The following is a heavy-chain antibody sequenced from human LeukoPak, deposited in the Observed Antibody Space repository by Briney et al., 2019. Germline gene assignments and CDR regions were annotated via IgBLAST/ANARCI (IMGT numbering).Heavy chain of an antibody. CDR1: GGSISSYY. D-gene: IGHD2-2*01. CDR3: ARRRTTGLSGYMDV. V-gene: IGHV4-59*08. CDR2: IDYSGST. Sequence: PSETLSLTCTVSGGSISSYYCSWIRQPPRKGLEWIGYIDYSGSTNYNPSLKSRVTISVGTSKNQFSLKLTSVTAADTAVYYCARRRTTGLSGYMDVWGKGTTVTVSS. J-gene: IGHJ6*03.